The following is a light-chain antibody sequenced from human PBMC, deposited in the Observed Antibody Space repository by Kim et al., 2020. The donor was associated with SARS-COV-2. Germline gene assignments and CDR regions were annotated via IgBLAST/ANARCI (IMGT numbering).Light chain of an antibody. CDR3: NSRDTSGKHVV. Sequence: SSELTQDPAVSVALGQTVRITCQGDSLRDYYANWYQQKPGEAPVLVIYGKDNRPSGTPDRFSGSRSGNIASLTITGAQAEDEADYYCNSRDTSGKHVVFG. V-gene: IGLV3-19*01. CDR2: GKD. CDR1: SLRDYY. J-gene: IGLJ2*01.